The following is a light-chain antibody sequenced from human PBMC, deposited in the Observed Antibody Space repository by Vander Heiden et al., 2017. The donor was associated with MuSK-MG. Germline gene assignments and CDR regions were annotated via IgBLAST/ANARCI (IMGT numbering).Light chain of an antibody. V-gene: IGLV3-21*02. CDR3: QAWDSSSDHYV. Sequence: SNVLTQSPSVSVAPGQTARITCGGTDIGSKSVHWYQLQPGQAPVMVFYDDTDRPSGIPERFSGSNSGNTATLTISRVEAGDEADYYCQAWDSSSDHYVFGTGTKVTVL. J-gene: IGLJ1*01. CDR2: DDT. CDR1: DIGSKS.